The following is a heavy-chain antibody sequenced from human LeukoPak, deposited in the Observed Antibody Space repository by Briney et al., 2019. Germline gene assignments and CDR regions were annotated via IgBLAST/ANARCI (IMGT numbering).Heavy chain of an antibody. D-gene: IGHD6-19*01. J-gene: IGHJ3*01. Sequence: PGGSLRLSCAASGFTFSSYGMHWVRQTPGKGLEWVALISFDGSIEYYVDSVKGRFTISRDNSKNTLFLQMNSLRPEDTAVYYCAKDSNIAVAGSDVDLDVWGQGTMVTVSS. V-gene: IGHV3-30*18. CDR2: ISFDGSIE. CDR3: AKDSNIAVAGSDVDLDV. CDR1: GFTFSSYG.